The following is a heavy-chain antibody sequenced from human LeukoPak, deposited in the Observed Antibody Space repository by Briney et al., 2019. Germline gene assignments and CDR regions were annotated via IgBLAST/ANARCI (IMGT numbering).Heavy chain of an antibody. CDR2: MDTSGHT. CDR3: ARHWSHSVAQFGRSFWFDP. CDR1: GGSIIGHY. Sequence: PSETLSLTCIVSGGSIIGHYWSWIGQPAGKGLEWIGHMDTSGHTNYNSSLMRRVTMSVDTSKNQFSLRLTSVTAADTAVYYCARHWSHSVAQFGRSFWFDPWGQGTLVTVSS. D-gene: IGHD2-15*01. J-gene: IGHJ5*02. V-gene: IGHV4-4*07.